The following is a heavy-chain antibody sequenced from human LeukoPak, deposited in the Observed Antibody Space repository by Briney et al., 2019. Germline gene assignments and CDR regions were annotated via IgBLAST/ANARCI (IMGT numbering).Heavy chain of an antibody. CDR1: GFTFDDYG. CDR3: AKGYDSNGYYLYAFDI. Sequence: GRSLRLSCAASGFTFDDYGMHWVRQAPGKGLEWVSGISWNSGSIVYTDSVKGRFTISRDNAKNSLYLQMNSLRAEDMALYYCAKGYDSNGYYLYAFDIWGQGTMVTVSS. CDR2: ISWNSGSI. D-gene: IGHD3-22*01. V-gene: IGHV3-9*03. J-gene: IGHJ3*02.